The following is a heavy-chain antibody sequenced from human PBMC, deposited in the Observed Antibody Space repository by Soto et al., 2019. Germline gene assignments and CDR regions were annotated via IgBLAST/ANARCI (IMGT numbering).Heavy chain of an antibody. J-gene: IGHJ6*02. D-gene: IGHD1-7*01. V-gene: IGHV3-30*04. CDR2: ISYDGRNK. CDR1: GFTFSSYA. CDR3: ARVAGTGTTYYYGMDV. Sequence: QVQLVESGGGVVQPGRSLRLSCAASGFTFSSYAMHWVRQAPGKGLEWVAVISYDGRNKYYADSVKGRFTISRDNSKNTLYLQMNSLRAEDTAVYYCARVAGTGTTYYYGMDVWGQGTTVTVSS.